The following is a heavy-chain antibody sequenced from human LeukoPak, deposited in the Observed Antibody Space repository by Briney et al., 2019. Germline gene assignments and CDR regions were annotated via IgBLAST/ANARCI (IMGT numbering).Heavy chain of an antibody. CDR3: AKDAYYYGSGSSYYFDY. CDR1: GFTFDDYA. CDR2: ISGSGGST. J-gene: IGHJ4*02. D-gene: IGHD3-10*01. Sequence: GGSLRLSCAASGFTFDDYAMHWVRQAPGKGLEWVSAISGSGGSTYYADSVKGRFTISRDNSKNTLYLQMNSLRAEDAAVYYRAKDAYYYGSGSSYYFDYWGQGTLVTVSS. V-gene: IGHV3-23*01.